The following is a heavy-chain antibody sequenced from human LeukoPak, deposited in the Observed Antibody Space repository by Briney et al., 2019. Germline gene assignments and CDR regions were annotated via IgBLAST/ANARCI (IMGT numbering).Heavy chain of an antibody. CDR2: IWYDGSNK. CDR1: GFTFSSYG. Sequence: PGRSLRLSCAASGFTFSSYGMHWVRQAPGKGLEWVAVIWYDGSNKYYADSVKGRFTISRDNSKNTLYLQMNSLRAEDTAVYYCAKGPAPTSNSWYYFDFWGQGTLVTVSS. J-gene: IGHJ4*02. V-gene: IGHV3-33*06. CDR3: AKGPAPTSNSWYYFDF. D-gene: IGHD6-13*01.